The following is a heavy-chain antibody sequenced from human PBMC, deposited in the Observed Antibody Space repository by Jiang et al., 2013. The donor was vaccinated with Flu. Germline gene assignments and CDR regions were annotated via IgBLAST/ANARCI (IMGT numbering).Heavy chain of an antibody. D-gene: IGHD1-14*01. CDR3: ARATAYDYGMDV. J-gene: IGHJ6*02. CDR2: IYYSGST. V-gene: IGHV4-61*05. Sequence: PGLVKPSETLSLTCTVSGGSISSSSYYWGWIRQPPGKGLEWIGYIYYSGSTNYNRSLKSRVTISVDTSKNQFSLKLSSVTAADTAVYYCARATAYDYGMDVWGQGTTVTVSS. CDR1: GGSISSSSYY.